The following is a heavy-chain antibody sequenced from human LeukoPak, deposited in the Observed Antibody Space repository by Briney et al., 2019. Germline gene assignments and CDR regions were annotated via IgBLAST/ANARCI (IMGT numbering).Heavy chain of an antibody. CDR1: GFTFSSYG. V-gene: IGHV3-23*01. CDR2: ISGSGGST. J-gene: IGHJ4*02. Sequence: GGTLRLSCAASGFTFSSYGMSWVRQAPGKGLEWVSAISGSGGSTYYADSVKGRFTISRDNSKNTLYLQMNSLRAEDTAVYYCAKDQSRSLTVVYWGQGTLVTVSS. D-gene: IGHD2-15*01. CDR3: AKDQSRSLTVVY.